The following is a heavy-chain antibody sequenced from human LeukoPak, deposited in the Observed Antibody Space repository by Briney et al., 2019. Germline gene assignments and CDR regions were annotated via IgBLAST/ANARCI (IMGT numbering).Heavy chain of an antibody. CDR3: ARDSGSSTHDP. D-gene: IGHD2-2*01. CDR1: GYSINALAN. J-gene: IGHJ5*02. Sequence: SETLSLTCNVSGYSINALANWGWIRQSPGKGLEWIGSFYYGGSTYYNPSLKSRVTISVDTSKNQFSLKLTSVTAADTAVYYCARDSGSSTHDPWGQGTLVTVSS. CDR2: FYYGGST. V-gene: IGHV4-38-2*02.